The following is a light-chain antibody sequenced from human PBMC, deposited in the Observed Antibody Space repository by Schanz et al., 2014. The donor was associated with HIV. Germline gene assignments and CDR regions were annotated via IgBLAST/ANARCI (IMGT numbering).Light chain of an antibody. CDR2: DNT. CDR1: SSNIGAGYD. V-gene: IGLV1-40*01. Sequence: QSVLAQPPSVSGAPGQRVTISCTGTSSNIGAGYDVHWYQLLPGTAPTLLIFDNTNRPSGVPARFSGSKSGSSASLAISGLQSETEAEYYCAAWDDDLDGPVFGGGTKLTVL. J-gene: IGLJ3*02. CDR3: AAWDDDLDGPV.